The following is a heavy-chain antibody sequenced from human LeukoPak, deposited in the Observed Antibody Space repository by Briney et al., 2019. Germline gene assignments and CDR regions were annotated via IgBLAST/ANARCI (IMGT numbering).Heavy chain of an antibody. Sequence: SETLSLTCTVSGGSISSYYWSWIRQPPGKGLEWIGYIYYSGSTNYNPSLKGRVTISVDTSKNQFSLKLSSVTAADTAVYYCARGLPQYYYYGMDVWGQGTTVTVSS. D-gene: IGHD5-18*01. CDR3: ARGLPQYYYYGMDV. CDR1: GGSISSYY. V-gene: IGHV4-59*01. J-gene: IGHJ6*02. CDR2: IYYSGST.